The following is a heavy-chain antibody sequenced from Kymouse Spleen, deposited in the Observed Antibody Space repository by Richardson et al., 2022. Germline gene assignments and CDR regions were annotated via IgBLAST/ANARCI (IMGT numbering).Heavy chain of an antibody. CDR2: IWYDGSNK. CDR1: GFTFSSYG. V-gene: IGHV3-33*01. D-gene: IGHD6-13*01. Sequence: QVQLVESGGGVVQPGRSLRLSCAASGFTFSSYGMHWVRQAPGKGLEWVAVIWYDGSNKYYADSVKGRFTISRDNSKNTLYLQMNSLRAEDTAVYYCAREVAAALYFDLWGRGTLVTVSS. CDR3: AREVAAALYFDL. J-gene: IGHJ2*01.